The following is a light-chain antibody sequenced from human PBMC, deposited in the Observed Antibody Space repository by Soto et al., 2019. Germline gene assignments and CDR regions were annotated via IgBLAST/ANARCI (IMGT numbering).Light chain of an antibody. CDR1: QSLSGW. V-gene: IGKV1-5*01. CDR3: QQYAYYPWT. J-gene: IGKJ1*01. CDR2: DAF. Sequence: IHLTQPPSTLSASIGDRVTITCRSSQSLSGWLAWYQQTPGKAPKLLISDAFRLESGVPSRFRGSGSGTEFSLTISSLQPRDSATFQCQQYAYYPWTFGRGINVDI.